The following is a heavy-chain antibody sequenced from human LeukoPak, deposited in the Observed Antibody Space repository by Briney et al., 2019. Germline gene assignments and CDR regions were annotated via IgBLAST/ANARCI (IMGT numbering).Heavy chain of an antibody. CDR2: IKLDGSEK. V-gene: IGHV3-7*01. CDR3: ARDLFYGSGSYILWFDP. CDR1: GFTFGKYW. J-gene: IGHJ5*02. Sequence: GGSLRLSCVASGFTFGKYWMSWVRQAPGKGLEWVANIKLDGSEKNYVDSVKGRFTISRDNTKNSLYLQMNSLRAEDTAVYYCARDLFYGSGSYILWFDPWGQGTLVTVSS. D-gene: IGHD3-10*01.